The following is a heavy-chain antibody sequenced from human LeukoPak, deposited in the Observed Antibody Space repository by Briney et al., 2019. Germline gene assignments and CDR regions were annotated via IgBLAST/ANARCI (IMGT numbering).Heavy chain of an antibody. V-gene: IGHV3-33*06. CDR3: AKENSYPYYYMDV. J-gene: IGHJ6*03. CDR2: IWYDGSNK. CDR1: GFTFSSYG. Sequence: GGSLRLSCVAAGFTFSSYGMHWVRQAPGKGLEWGAVIWYDGSNKYYADSVKGRFTISRDNSKNTLYLQMNSLRAEDTAVYYCAKENSYPYYYMDVWGKGTTVTVSS. D-gene: IGHD5-18*01.